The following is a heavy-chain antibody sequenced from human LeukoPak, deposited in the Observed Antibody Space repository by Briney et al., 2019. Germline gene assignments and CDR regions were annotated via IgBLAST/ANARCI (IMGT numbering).Heavy chain of an antibody. CDR1: DASISGYY. J-gene: IGHJ4*02. CDR2: IHFSGST. V-gene: IGHV4-59*01. Sequence: SETLSLTCTVSDASISGYYWSWIRQPPGKGLEWIGSIHFSGSTNYNPSLRSRVTTSVDTSKNQLSLKLSSVTAADTAVYYCARDLGGIYFDYWGQGTLVTVSS. D-gene: IGHD1-26*01. CDR3: ARDLGGIYFDY.